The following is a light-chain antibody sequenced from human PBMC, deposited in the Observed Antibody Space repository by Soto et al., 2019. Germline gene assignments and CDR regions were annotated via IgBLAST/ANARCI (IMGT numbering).Light chain of an antibody. J-gene: IGKJ3*01. CDR1: QSVSSSY. Sequence: EIVLTQSPGTLSLSPGERATLSCRASQSVSSSYLAWYQQKPGQAPRLLIYDASRATGIPDRFSGSGSGTDFTLTITRLEPEDFAVYSCQHSGTSALFGPGTKVDI. V-gene: IGKV3-20*01. CDR3: QHSGTSAL. CDR2: DAS.